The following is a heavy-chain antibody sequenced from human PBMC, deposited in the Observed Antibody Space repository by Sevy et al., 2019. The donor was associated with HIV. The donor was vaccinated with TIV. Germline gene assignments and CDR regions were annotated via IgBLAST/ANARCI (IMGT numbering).Heavy chain of an antibody. V-gene: IGHV4-59*08. Sequence: SETLSLTCTVSVGSITSLYWNWIRQPPGKGLGWIANIYYNGHINYNPSLKSRVILSLDTSKNQFSLRRSSVTAADTAMYYCAGENAWGRGYSWGQRTLVTVSS. J-gene: IGHJ4*02. CDR1: VGSITSLY. CDR2: IYYNGHI. D-gene: IGHD1-26*01. CDR3: AGENAWGRGYS.